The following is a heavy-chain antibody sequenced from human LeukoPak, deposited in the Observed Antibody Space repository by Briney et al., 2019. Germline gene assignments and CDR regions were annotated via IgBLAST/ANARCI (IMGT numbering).Heavy chain of an antibody. CDR1: GFTFSSYA. Sequence: GGSLRLSCAASGFTFSSYAMSWVRQAPGKGLEWVAVIWYDGSNKYYADSVKGRFTISRDNSKNTLYLQMNSLRAEDTAVYYCARERYDSSGGYFDYWGQGTLVTVSS. D-gene: IGHD3-22*01. CDR2: IWYDGSNK. V-gene: IGHV3-33*08. J-gene: IGHJ4*02. CDR3: ARERYDSSGGYFDY.